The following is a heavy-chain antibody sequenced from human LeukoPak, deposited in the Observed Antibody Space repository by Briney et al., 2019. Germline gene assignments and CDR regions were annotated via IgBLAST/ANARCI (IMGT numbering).Heavy chain of an antibody. D-gene: IGHD1-26*01. CDR3: AKDSTSLWELLDY. Sequence: GGSLRLSCAASGFTFDDYAMHWVRQAPGKGLEWVSAISGSGGSTYYADSVKGRFTISRDNSKNTLYLQMNSLRAEDTAVYYCAKDSTSLWELLDYWGQGTLVTVSS. CDR1: GFTFDDYA. J-gene: IGHJ4*02. CDR2: ISGSGGST. V-gene: IGHV3-23*01.